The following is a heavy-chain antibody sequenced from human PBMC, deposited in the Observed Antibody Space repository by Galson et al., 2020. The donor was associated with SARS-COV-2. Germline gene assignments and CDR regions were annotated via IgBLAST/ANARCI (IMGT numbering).Heavy chain of an antibody. J-gene: IGHJ6*03. CDR1: GGSFRNYY. V-gene: IGHV4-34*01. CDR3: ARGAEERRIIVVVPSYYSYMDV. D-gene: IGHD2-15*01. CDR2: INHRGST. Sequence: SQTLSLTCAVYGGSFRNYYWTWIRQSPEKGLEWLGEINHRGSTNYNPSLKSRVAMSVDASKNQFSLSLSSVTAADTAVYYCARGAEERRIIVVVPSYYSYMDVWGSGTTVTVSS.